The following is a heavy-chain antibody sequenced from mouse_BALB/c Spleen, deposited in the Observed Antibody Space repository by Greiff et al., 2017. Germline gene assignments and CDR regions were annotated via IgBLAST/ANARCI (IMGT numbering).Heavy chain of an antibody. CDR1: GYTFTSYY. V-gene: IGHV1S81*02. CDR3: TRRAPYDYGAMDY. J-gene: IGHJ4*01. CDR2: INPSNGGT. D-gene: IGHD2-4*01. Sequence: VQLQQSGAELVKPGASVKLSCKASGYTFTSYYMYWVKQRPGQGLEWIGEINPSNGGTNFNEKFKSKATLTVDKSSSTAYMQLSSLTSEDSAVYYCTRRAPYDYGAMDYWGQGTSVTVSS.